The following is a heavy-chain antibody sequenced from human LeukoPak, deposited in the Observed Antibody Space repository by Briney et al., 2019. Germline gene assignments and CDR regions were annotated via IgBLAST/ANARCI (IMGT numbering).Heavy chain of an antibody. J-gene: IGHJ4*02. CDR1: GYTFTGYY. Sequence: ASVKVSCKASGYTFTGYYMHWVRQAPGQGLEWMGWINPNSGGTNYAQKFQGRVTMTRDTSISTAYMELSRLRSDDTAVYYCARGSGYYDFWSGYYIHWGQGTLVTVSS. V-gene: IGHV1-2*02. CDR3: ARGSGYYDFWSGYYIH. CDR2: INPNSGGT. D-gene: IGHD3-3*01.